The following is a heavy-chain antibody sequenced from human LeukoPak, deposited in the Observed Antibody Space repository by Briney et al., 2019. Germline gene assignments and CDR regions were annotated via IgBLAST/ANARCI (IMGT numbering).Heavy chain of an antibody. CDR3: AKVRELSYYYYYGMDV. V-gene: IGHV3-30*18. Sequence: GGSLRLSCAASGFTFSSYGMHWVRQAPGKGLEWVAFISYDGSNKYYADSVKGRFTISRDNSKNTLYLQMNSLRAEDTAVYYCAKVRELSYYYYYGMDVWGQGTTVTVSS. CDR2: ISYDGSNK. CDR1: GFTFSSYG. J-gene: IGHJ6*02. D-gene: IGHD5-24*01.